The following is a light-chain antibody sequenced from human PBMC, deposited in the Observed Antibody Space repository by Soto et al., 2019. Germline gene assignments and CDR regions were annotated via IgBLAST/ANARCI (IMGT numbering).Light chain of an antibody. V-gene: IGLV1-51*02. CDR3: GTWDSSLSAYV. Sequence: QSVLTQPPSVSAAPGQKVTISCSGSSSNIGNNYVSWYQQLPGTAPKLLIYENNKRPSGIPDRFSGSKSGTSATLGITGLQTGDEDDYYCGTWDSSLSAYVFGTGTKLTVL. CDR2: ENN. CDR1: SSNIGNNY. J-gene: IGLJ1*01.